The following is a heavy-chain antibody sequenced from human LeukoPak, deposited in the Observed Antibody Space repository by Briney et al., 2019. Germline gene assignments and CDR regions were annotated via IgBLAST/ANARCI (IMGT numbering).Heavy chain of an antibody. CDR1: GFTFSSYA. Sequence: PGGSLRLSCAASGFTFSSYAMSWVRQAPGKGLEWVSAISGSGGSTYYADSVKGRFTISRDNSKNTLYLQMNSLRAGDTAVYYCAKDRISIVGATTGFDYWGQGTLVTVSS. V-gene: IGHV3-23*01. D-gene: IGHD1-26*01. CDR3: AKDRISIVGATTGFDY. J-gene: IGHJ4*02. CDR2: ISGSGGST.